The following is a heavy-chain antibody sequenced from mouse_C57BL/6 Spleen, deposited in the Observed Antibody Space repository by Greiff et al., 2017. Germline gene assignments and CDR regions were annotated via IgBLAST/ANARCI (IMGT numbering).Heavy chain of an antibody. D-gene: IGHD1-1*01. CDR3: ARTPGDYGSSYGYFDV. CDR1: GYTFTSYW. Sequence: QVQLQQPGAELVKPGASVKMSCKASGYTFTSYWITWVKQRPGQGLEWIGDIYPGSGSTNYNEKFKSKATLTVDTSSSTAYMQLSSLTSEDTAVYYCARTPGDYGSSYGYFDVWGTGTTVTVSS. J-gene: IGHJ1*03. V-gene: IGHV1-55*01. CDR2: IYPGSGST.